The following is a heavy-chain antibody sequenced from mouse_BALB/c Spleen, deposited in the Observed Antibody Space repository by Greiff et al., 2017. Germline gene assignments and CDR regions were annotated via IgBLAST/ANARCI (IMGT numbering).Heavy chain of an antibody. CDR3: ARRRYGAMDY. J-gene: IGHJ4*01. CDR2: IYPGDGDT. CDR1: GYTFTSYW. Sequence: QVQLKESGAELARPGASVKLSCKASGYTFTSYWMQWVKQRPGQGLEWIGAIYPGDGDTRYTQKFKGKATLTADKSSSTAYMQLSSLASEDSAVYYCARRRYGAMDYWGQGTSVTVSS. D-gene: IGHD2-14*01. V-gene: IGHV1-87*01.